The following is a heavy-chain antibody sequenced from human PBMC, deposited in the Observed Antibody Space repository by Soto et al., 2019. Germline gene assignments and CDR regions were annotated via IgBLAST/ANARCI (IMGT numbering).Heavy chain of an antibody. D-gene: IGHD3-22*01. J-gene: IGHJ6*02. CDR3: ARDSRYYYDSSGYSPIYYGMDV. V-gene: IGHV4-31*02. CDR2: IYYSGST. Sequence: SETLSLTXTVSGGSISSGGYYWSWIRQHPGKGLEWIGYIYYSGSTYYNPSLKSRVTISVDTSKNQFSLKLSSVTAADTAVYYCARDSRYYYDSSGYSPIYYGMDVWGQGTTVTVS. CDR1: GGSISSGGYY.